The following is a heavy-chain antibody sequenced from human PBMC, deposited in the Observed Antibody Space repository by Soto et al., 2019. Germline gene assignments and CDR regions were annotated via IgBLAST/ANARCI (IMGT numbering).Heavy chain of an antibody. CDR1: GFTFSSYW. CDR3: ARVYYDYIWGSYPLNY. Sequence: EVQLVESGGGLVQPGGSLRLSCAASGFTFSSYWMTWVRQAPGKGLEWVANIKQDESEKYYLDSVKGRFTISRDNAKNSQYLQMNSLRAEDTAVYYCARVYYDYIWGSYPLNYWGQGTLVTVSS. V-gene: IGHV3-7*01. CDR2: IKQDESEK. J-gene: IGHJ4*02. D-gene: IGHD3-16*02.